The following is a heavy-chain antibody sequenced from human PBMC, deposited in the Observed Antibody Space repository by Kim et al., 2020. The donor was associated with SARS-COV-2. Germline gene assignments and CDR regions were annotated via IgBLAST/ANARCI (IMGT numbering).Heavy chain of an antibody. Sequence: GGSLRLSCTTSGFTFTGHAMSWVRQAPGKGLEWVSSIDGSDGTTYYVDSVKGRFSISRDDSKNTLYLQMSALRAEDTAVYYCARSLYCSSTSCFYGMDVWGQGTTVTVSS. J-gene: IGHJ6*02. CDR1: GFTFTGHA. V-gene: IGHV3-23*01. CDR2: IDGSDGTT. D-gene: IGHD2-2*01. CDR3: ARSLYCSSTSCFYGMDV.